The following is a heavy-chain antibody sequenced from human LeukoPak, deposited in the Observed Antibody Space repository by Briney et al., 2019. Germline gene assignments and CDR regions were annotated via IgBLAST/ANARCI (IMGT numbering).Heavy chain of an antibody. CDR3: AKVGILVVYAGLYYFDY. J-gene: IGHJ4*02. D-gene: IGHD2-8*01. CDR1: GFTFSSYA. V-gene: IGHV3-23*01. CDR2: ISGSGGST. Sequence: GGSLRLSCAASGFTFSSYAMSWVRQAPGKGLEWVSAISGSGGSTYYADSVKGRFTISRDNSKNTLYLQMNSLRAEDTAVYYCAKVGILVVYAGLYYFDYWGQGTLVTVSS.